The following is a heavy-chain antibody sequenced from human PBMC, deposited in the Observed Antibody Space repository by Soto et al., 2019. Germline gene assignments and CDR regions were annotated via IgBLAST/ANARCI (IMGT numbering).Heavy chain of an antibody. CDR1: GFIVSSNY. V-gene: IGHV3-53*04. Sequence: GGSLRLSCAASGFIVSSNYMTWVRQAPGKGLEWVSLLYSGGATHYAASVKGRFTISSHSSQNTLFLQMNSLRIEDTATYYCVRGRYGSEIHWGQGTKVTVSS. J-gene: IGHJ4*02. CDR3: VRGRYGSEIH. D-gene: IGHD3-10*01. CDR2: LYSGGAT.